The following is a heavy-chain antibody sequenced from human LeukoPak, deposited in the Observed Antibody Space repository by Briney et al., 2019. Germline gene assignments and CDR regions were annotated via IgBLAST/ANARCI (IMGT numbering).Heavy chain of an antibody. D-gene: IGHD6-13*01. Sequence: GGSLRLSCAASGFTFSSYSMNWVRQAPGKGLEWVSSISSSSSYTYYADSVKGRFTISRDNAKNSLYLQMNSLRAEDTAVYYCAREKAAAGVYFDYWGQGTLVTVSS. CDR3: AREKAAAGVYFDY. CDR2: ISSSSSYT. J-gene: IGHJ4*02. CDR1: GFTFSSYS. V-gene: IGHV3-21*01.